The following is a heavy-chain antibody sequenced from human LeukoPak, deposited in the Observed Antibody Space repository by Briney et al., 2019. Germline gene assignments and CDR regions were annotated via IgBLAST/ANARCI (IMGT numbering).Heavy chain of an antibody. CDR2: INSDGSSR. J-gene: IGHJ4*02. CDR1: DFTFSSYT. Sequence: GGSLRLSCAASDFTFSSYTMNWVRQAPGKGLEWVSRINSDGSSRTYADSVKGRFTISRDNAKNTLYLQMNSLRAEDTAVYYCARGSVYYDTSGHDYWGQGTLVTVSS. D-gene: IGHD3-22*01. V-gene: IGHV3-74*01. CDR3: ARGSVYYDTSGHDY.